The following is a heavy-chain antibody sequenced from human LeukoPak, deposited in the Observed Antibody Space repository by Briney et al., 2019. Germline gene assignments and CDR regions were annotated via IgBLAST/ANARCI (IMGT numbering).Heavy chain of an antibody. J-gene: IGHJ6*03. CDR2: IYYSGST. Sequence: SETLSLTCTVSGGSISSSSYYWGWIRQPPGKGLEWIGSIYYSGSTYYNPSLKSRVTISVDTSKNQFSLKLSSVAAADTAVYYCARTYSSSWSYYYYYYMDVWGKGTTVTVSS. CDR1: GGSISSSSYY. V-gene: IGHV4-39*07. D-gene: IGHD6-13*01. CDR3: ARTYSSSWSYYYYYYMDV.